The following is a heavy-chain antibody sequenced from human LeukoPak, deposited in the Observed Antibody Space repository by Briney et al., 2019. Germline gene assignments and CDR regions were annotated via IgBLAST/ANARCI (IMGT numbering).Heavy chain of an antibody. Sequence: SETLSLTCTVSGDSVSSNDYYWGWIRQPPGKGLEWIGSIFYGGSTYYNPSLKSRVTIFVDTSKNQISLKLSSVTAADTAVYYCASLVRVAYWFDPWGQGTLVTVSS. D-gene: IGHD2-15*01. CDR1: GDSVSSNDYY. V-gene: IGHV4-39*01. J-gene: IGHJ5*02. CDR2: IFYGGST. CDR3: ASLVRVAYWFDP.